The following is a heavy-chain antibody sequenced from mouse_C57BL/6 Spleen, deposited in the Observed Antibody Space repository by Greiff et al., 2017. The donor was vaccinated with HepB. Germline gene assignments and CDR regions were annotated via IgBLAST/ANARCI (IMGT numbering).Heavy chain of an antibody. J-gene: IGHJ2*01. D-gene: IGHD2-4*01. CDR2: ISYDGSN. Sequence: ESGPGLVKPSQSLSLTCSVTGFSITSGYYWNWIRQFPGNKLEWMGYISYDGSNNYNPSLKNRISITRDTSKNQFFLKLNSVTTEDTATYYCAREDDSHFDYWGQGTTLTVSS. CDR3: AREDDSHFDY. CDR1: GFSITSGYY. V-gene: IGHV3-6*01.